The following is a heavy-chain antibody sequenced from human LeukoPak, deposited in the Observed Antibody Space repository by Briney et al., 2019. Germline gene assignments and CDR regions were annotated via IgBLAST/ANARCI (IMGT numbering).Heavy chain of an antibody. CDR1: GGSISPYY. CDR3: ASHYGENYYFDY. CDR2: VYYRGRT. J-gene: IGHJ4*02. D-gene: IGHD4-17*01. Sequence: SETLSLTCTVSGGSISPYYWSWIRQPPGKGLEWIGYVYYRGRTDYNPSLKSRVTISVDTSKNQFSLKLSSVTAADTAVYYCASHYGENYYFDYWGQGTLVTVSS. V-gene: IGHV4-59*01.